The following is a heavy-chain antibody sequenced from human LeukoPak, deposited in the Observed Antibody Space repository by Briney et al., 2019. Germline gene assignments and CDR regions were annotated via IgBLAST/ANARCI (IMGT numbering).Heavy chain of an antibody. Sequence: GGSLRLSCAASGFTVSSNYMAWVRQAPGKGLEWVSVIYPGGSAYYIDSVKGRFTTSRDNSKNTLYLQMNSLVAEDTAVYYCTTYSGLHERRYGFDIWGRGTMVTVSS. V-gene: IGHV3-53*01. J-gene: IGHJ3*02. D-gene: IGHD2-15*01. CDR1: GFTVSSNY. CDR2: IYPGGSA. CDR3: TTYSGLHERRYGFDI.